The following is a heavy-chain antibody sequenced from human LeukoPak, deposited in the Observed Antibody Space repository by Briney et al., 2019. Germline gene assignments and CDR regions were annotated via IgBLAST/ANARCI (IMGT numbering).Heavy chain of an antibody. V-gene: IGHV3-21*01. CDR1: GFTFSSYS. D-gene: IGHD4-17*01. Sequence: AGGSLRLSCAASGFTFSSYSMNWVRQAPGKGLEWVSSISSSSSSYIYYADSVKGRFTISRDNAKNSLYLQMNSLRAEDTAVYYCASTEGDYDNSYYFDYWGQGTLVTVSS. J-gene: IGHJ4*02. CDR2: ISSSSSSYI. CDR3: ASTEGDYDNSYYFDY.